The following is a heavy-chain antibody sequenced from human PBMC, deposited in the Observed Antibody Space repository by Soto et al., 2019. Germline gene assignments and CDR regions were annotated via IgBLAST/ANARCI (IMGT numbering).Heavy chain of an antibody. Sequence: QVQLVQSGPEVKEPGASVKVSCKSSGYGFTTRAVNWVRQAPGYGLEWMGWVKPANGNTRYSQKFQGRLSITRDTSANTIYMELTDLRFEDTAVYVCEREGEPPNVGEHLFYGLDVWGQGTTVIVS. CDR2: VKPANGNT. CDR3: EREGEPPNVGEHLFYGLDV. D-gene: IGHD3-16*01. J-gene: IGHJ6*02. CDR1: GYGFTTRA. V-gene: IGHV1-3*01.